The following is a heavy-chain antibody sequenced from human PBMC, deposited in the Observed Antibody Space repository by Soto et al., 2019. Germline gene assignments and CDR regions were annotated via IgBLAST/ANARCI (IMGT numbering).Heavy chain of an antibody. V-gene: IGHV3-73*02. Sequence: EVQLVDSGGGLVQPGGSLKLSCAASGFTFSGSAMYWVRQASGKGLEWVGRIRSKANSYATTYVASVKGRFTISRDDSKNTAYLQMNSLKTEDTAVYYCTAGGGWYFDYWGQGTLVTVSS. CDR2: IRSKANSYAT. CDR3: TAGGGWYFDY. CDR1: GFTFSGSA. D-gene: IGHD6-19*01. J-gene: IGHJ4*02.